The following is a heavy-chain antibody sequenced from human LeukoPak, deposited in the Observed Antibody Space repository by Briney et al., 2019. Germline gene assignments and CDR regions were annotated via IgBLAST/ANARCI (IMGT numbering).Heavy chain of an antibody. J-gene: IGHJ2*01. CDR2: ISYSGST. V-gene: IGHV4-39*01. D-gene: IGHD5-18*01. Sequence: SETLSLTCTVSGDSISINSYPWGWIRQSPGKGLEWIGTISYSGSTHYNPSLKSRVTMSVDTSKNHFSLKLSSVTAADTAVFYCARHRGFTYVAEYYFDLWGRGSLVTVSS. CDR1: GDSISINSYP. CDR3: ARHRGFTYVAEYYFDL.